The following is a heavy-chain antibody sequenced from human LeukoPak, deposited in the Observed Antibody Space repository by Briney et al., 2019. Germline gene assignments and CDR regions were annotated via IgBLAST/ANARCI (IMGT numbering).Heavy chain of an antibody. CDR1: GFTFSSYW. J-gene: IGHJ4*02. CDR3: ARVYIYYDSSGYFPADY. D-gene: IGHD3-22*01. Sequence: GALRLSCAASGFTFSSYWMSWVRQAPGKGLEWVANIKQDGSEKYYVDSVKGRFTISRDNAKNSLYLQRNSLRAEDTAVYYCARVYIYYDSSGYFPADYWGQGTLVTVSS. V-gene: IGHV3-7*01. CDR2: IKQDGSEK.